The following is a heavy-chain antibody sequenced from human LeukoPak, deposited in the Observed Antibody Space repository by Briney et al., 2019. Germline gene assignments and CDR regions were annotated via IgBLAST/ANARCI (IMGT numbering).Heavy chain of an antibody. CDR1: GYSISSGYY. V-gene: IGHV4-38-2*02. Sequence: PSETLSLTCTVSGYSISSGYYWGWIRQPPGKGLEWIGEINHTGSTNYNPSLKSRVTMSVDTSKNQFSLKMNSVTAADTAVYYCARGLGDGGDYHYGYFDYWGLGNGVTVSS. CDR2: INHTGST. CDR3: ARGLGDGGDYHYGYFDY. J-gene: IGHJ4*02. D-gene: IGHD2-21*01.